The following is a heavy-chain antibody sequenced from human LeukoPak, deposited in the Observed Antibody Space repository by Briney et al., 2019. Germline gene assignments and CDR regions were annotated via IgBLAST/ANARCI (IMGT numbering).Heavy chain of an antibody. J-gene: IGHJ4*02. Sequence: ASVKVSCKASGYTFTSHGISWVRQAPGQGLEWMGWISAYNGNTNYAQKLQGRVTMTTDTSTSTAYMELRSLRSDDTAVYYCAILAYCGGDCYSNYWGQGTLVTVSS. D-gene: IGHD2-21*02. CDR1: GYTFTSHG. CDR2: ISAYNGNT. V-gene: IGHV1-18*01. CDR3: AILAYCGGDCYSNY.